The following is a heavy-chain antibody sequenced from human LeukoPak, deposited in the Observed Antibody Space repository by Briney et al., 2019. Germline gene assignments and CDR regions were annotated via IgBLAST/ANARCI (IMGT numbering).Heavy chain of an antibody. CDR2: VYYSGST. J-gene: IGHJ6*02. CDR3: ARGLNGDYYYYYGMDV. Sequence: SETLSLTCVVSGGSVSGYYWGWIRQPPGRGLEWIGYVYYSGSTNYNPSFKSRITISVDTSRNQFSLKLSSVTAADTAVYYCARGLNGDYYYYYGMDVWGQGTTVTVSS. D-gene: IGHD4-17*01. V-gene: IGHV4-59*02. CDR1: GGSVSGYY.